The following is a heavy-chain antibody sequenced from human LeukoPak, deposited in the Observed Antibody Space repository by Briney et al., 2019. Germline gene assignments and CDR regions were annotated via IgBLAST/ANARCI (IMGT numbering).Heavy chain of an antibody. V-gene: IGHV1-2*02. CDR3: AREDGYRYES. CDR2: INPNSGGT. Sequence: ASVKVPFKASGYTFTDYYIHWVRQAPGQGLEWMGWINPNSGGTNYAQKFQGRVTMNRDTSISTACMELSGLRSDDTAVYYCAREDGYRYESWGQGALVTVSS. CDR1: GYTFTDYY. D-gene: IGHD5-18*01. J-gene: IGHJ5*02.